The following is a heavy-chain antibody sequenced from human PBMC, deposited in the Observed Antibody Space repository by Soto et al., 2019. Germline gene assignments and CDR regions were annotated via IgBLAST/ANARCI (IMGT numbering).Heavy chain of an antibody. V-gene: IGHV1-2*04. CDR3: AREMVRGVGSDY. CDR2: INPNSGGT. D-gene: IGHD3-10*01. Sequence: ASVKVSCKASGYTFTGYYIHWVRQAPGQGLEWMGWINPNSGGTNYAQKFQGWVTMTRDTSISTAYMELSRLRSDDTAVYYCAREMVRGVGSDYWGQGTLVTVSS. CDR1: GYTFTGYY. J-gene: IGHJ4*02.